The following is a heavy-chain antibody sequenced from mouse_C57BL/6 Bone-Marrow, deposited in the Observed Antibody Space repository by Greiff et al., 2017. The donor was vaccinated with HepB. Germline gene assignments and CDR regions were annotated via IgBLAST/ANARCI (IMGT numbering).Heavy chain of an antibody. CDR1: GYSITSDY. J-gene: IGHJ1*03. CDR2: ISYSGST. D-gene: IGHD1-1*01. Sequence: VQLKESGPGLAKPSQTLSLTCSVTGYSITSDYWNWIRKFPGNKLEYMGYISYSGSTYYNPSLKSRISITRDTSKTQYYLQLNSVTTEDTATYYCARYRAYYYGSSYWYFDVWGTGTTVTVSS. CDR3: ARYRAYYYGSSYWYFDV. V-gene: IGHV3-8*01.